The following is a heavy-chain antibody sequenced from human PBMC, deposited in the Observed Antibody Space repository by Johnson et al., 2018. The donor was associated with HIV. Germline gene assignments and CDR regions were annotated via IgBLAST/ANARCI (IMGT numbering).Heavy chain of an antibody. Sequence: VQLVESGGGLVQPGGSLRLSCAASGFTFSSYWMSWVRQAPGKGLEWVANIKQDGSEKYHVDSVKGRFTISRDNAKNSLYLQMNSLRAEDTAVYYCAGDQCGFERSYYDCWSCHFDAFDIWGQWTMVTVSS. CDR1: GFTFSSYW. CDR2: IKQDGSEK. V-gene: IGHV3-7*04. CDR3: AGDQCGFERSYYDCWSCHFDAFDI. J-gene: IGHJ3*02. D-gene: IGHD3-3*01.